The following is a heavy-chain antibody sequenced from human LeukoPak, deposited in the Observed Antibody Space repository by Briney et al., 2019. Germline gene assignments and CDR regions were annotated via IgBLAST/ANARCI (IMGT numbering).Heavy chain of an antibody. V-gene: IGHV3-23*01. D-gene: IGHD3-22*01. CDR1: GFTFSSYA. CDR3: AKASSGYYFTFNY. Sequence: GGSLRLSCAASGFTFSSYAMSWVRQAPGKGLEWVSAIIGSVGSTYYADSVKGRFTISRDNSKNTLYLQMNSLRAEDTAVYYCAKASSGYYFTFNYWGQGTLVTVSS. CDR2: IIGSVGST. J-gene: IGHJ4*02.